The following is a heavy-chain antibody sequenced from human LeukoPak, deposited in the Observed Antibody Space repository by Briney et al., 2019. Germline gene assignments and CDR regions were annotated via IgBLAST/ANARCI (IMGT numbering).Heavy chain of an antibody. D-gene: IGHD3-3*01. CDR3: ARGVRPYYDFWSGYSWFDP. CDR2: IIPIFGTA. CDR1: GGTFSSYA. V-gene: IGHV1-69*05. Sequence: GSSVKVSCKASGGTFSSYAISWVRQAPGQGLEWMGGIIPIFGTANYAQKFQGGVTITTGESTSTAYMELSSLRSEDTAVYYCARGVRPYYDFWSGYSWFDPWGQGTLVTVSS. J-gene: IGHJ5*02.